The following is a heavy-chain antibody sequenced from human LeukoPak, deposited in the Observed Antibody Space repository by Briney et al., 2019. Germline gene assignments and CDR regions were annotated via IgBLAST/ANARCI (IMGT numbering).Heavy chain of an antibody. D-gene: IGHD6-6*01. Sequence: GGSLRLSCAASGFTFDDYAMHWVRQAPGKGLEWVSGISWNSGSIGYADSVKGRFTISRDNAKNSLYLQMNSLRAEDTAVYYCARELSIAAHFSTRDYWGQGTLVTVSS. CDR1: GFTFDDYA. CDR2: ISWNSGSI. J-gene: IGHJ4*02. V-gene: IGHV3-9*01. CDR3: ARELSIAAHFSTRDY.